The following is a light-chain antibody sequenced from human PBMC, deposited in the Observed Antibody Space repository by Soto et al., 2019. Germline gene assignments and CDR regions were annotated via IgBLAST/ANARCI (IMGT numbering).Light chain of an antibody. CDR1: QSIRSH. J-gene: IGKJ1*01. CDR3: QQYNTYPWT. Sequence: IQMTQSPTSLSASVGDSFSITCRASQSIRSHLNWYQQKSGKAPKFLIYDASSLESGVPSRFSGSGSGTEFTLTISTLQPDDFATYYCQQYNTYPWTFGQGTKVDIK. CDR2: DAS. V-gene: IGKV1-13*02.